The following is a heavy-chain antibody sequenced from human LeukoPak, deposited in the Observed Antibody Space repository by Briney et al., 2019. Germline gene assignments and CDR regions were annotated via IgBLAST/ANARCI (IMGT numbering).Heavy chain of an antibody. J-gene: IGHJ3*02. CDR3: AREFGYCSSTSCFAGAFDI. CDR2: IYYSGST. CDR1: GGTISSSSYY. Sequence: SETLSLTCTVSGGTISSSSYYWGWIRQPPGKGLEWLVSIYYSGSTYYNPSLKCRVTISVDTSKNQFSLKLSSVTAADTAVYYCAREFGYCSSTSCFAGAFDIWGQGTMVTVS. D-gene: IGHD2-2*01. V-gene: IGHV4-39*02.